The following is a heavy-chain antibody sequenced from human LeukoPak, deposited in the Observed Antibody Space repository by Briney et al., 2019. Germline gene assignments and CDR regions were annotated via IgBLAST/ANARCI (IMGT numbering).Heavy chain of an antibody. Sequence: PGGSLRLSCAASGFTFDNYRMSWVRQAPGKGLEWVSTVNADGGNTYYADSVKGRFTISRDNSKNTLYLQMNSLRAEDTAVYYCARTTTVTTFDYWGQGTLVTVSS. CDR2: VNADGGNT. V-gene: IGHV3-23*01. CDR3: ARTTTVTTFDY. CDR1: GFTFDNYR. J-gene: IGHJ4*02. D-gene: IGHD4-11*01.